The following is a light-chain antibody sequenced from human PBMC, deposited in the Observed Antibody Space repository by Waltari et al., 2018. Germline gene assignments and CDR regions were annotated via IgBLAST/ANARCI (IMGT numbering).Light chain of an antibody. V-gene: IGLV3-1*01. CDR1: NLGIQY. J-gene: IGLJ2*01. Sequence: SYELTQPPSVSVSPGQTARITCSRDNLGIQYASWYQQKPGQSPVVVIYDDRKRPSGIPERFSGSNSGNTATLTISGTQAMDEADYYCQAWDTTTVVFGGGTKVTVL. CDR2: DDR. CDR3: QAWDTTTVV.